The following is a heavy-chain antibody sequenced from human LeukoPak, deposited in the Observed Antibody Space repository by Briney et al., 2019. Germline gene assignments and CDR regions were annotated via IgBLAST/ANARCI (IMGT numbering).Heavy chain of an antibody. V-gene: IGHV3-21*01. Sequence: GGSLRLSCAASGFTFSSFNMNWVRQASGKGLEWVASIDTTSTYIFYADSVRGRFTISRDHARSSLSLQMHSLTADDTAVYYCARSRRDSAWYIDDYWGQGTLVTVSS. D-gene: IGHD6-13*01. CDR3: ARSRRDSAWYIDDY. CDR1: GFTFSSFN. J-gene: IGHJ4*02. CDR2: IDTTSTYI.